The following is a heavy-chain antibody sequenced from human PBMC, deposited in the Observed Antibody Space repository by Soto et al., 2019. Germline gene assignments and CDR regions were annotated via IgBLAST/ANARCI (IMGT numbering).Heavy chain of an antibody. D-gene: IGHD2-15*01. CDR2: ISSSASHI. J-gene: IGHJ5*02. V-gene: IGHV3-21*01. CDR1: GFSFSSYS. CDR3: ARGYTGYCSGGTCYWFDP. Sequence: EVQLVESEGGLVKPGGSLRLSCAASGFSFSSYSMNWVRQAPGKGLEWVSSISSSASHINYADSVKGRFTISRDNAKKSLYLQMNSLRAEDTAVYYCARGYTGYCSGGTCYWFDPWGQGTLVTVSS.